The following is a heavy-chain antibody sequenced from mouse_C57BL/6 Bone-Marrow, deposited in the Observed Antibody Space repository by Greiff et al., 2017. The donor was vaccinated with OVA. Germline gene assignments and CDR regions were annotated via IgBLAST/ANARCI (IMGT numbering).Heavy chain of an antibody. CDR3: AGYDYDGVFDY. CDR1: GYTFTDYY. J-gene: IGHJ2*01. CDR2: INPNNGGT. D-gene: IGHD2-4*01. Sequence: EVQLQQSGPELVKPGASVKISCKASGYTFTDYYMNWVKQSHGKSLEWIGDINPNNGGTSYNQKFKGKATLTVDKSSSTAYMELRSLTSEDSAVYYCAGYDYDGVFDYWGQGTTLTVSS. V-gene: IGHV1-26*01.